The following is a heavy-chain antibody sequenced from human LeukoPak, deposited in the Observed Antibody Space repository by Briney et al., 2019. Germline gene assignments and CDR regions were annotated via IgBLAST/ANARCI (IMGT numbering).Heavy chain of an antibody. D-gene: IGHD3-3*01. Sequence: GGSLRLSCAASGFTFDDYAMHWVRQAPGRGLEWVSGISWNSGSIGYADSVKGRFTISRDNAKNSLYLQMNSLSAEDTALYYCAKDRDLITIFGGPMDVWGKGTTVAVSS. J-gene: IGHJ6*04. CDR3: AKDRDLITIFGGPMDV. CDR1: GFTFDDYA. CDR2: ISWNSGSI. V-gene: IGHV3-9*01.